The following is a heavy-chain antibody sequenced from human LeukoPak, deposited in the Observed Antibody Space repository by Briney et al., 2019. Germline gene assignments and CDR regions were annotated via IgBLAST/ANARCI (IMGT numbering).Heavy chain of an antibody. Sequence: GESLRLSCAASGFTFSSYGMHWVRQAPGKGLEWVAVIWYDGSNKYYADSVKGRFTISRDNSKNTLYLQMNSLRAEDTAVYYCARDRYSSGARSAFDIWGQGTMVTVSS. D-gene: IGHD6-19*01. CDR3: ARDRYSSGARSAFDI. CDR1: GFTFSSYG. CDR2: IWYDGSNK. J-gene: IGHJ3*02. V-gene: IGHV3-33*01.